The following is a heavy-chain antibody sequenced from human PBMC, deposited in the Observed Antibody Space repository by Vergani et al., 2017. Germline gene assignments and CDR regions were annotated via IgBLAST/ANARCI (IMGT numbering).Heavy chain of an antibody. V-gene: IGHV4-61*02. CDR3: ARLSLGETVWFDP. Sequence: QLQLQESGSGLVKPSQTLSLTCAVSGGSISSGGYYWSWIRQPAGKGLEWIGRIYTSGSTNYNPSLKSRVTISVDTSKNQFSLKLSSVTAADTAVYYCARLSLGETVWFDPWGQGTLVTVSS. J-gene: IGHJ5*02. D-gene: IGHD3-10*01. CDR1: GGSISSGGYY. CDR2: IYTSGST.